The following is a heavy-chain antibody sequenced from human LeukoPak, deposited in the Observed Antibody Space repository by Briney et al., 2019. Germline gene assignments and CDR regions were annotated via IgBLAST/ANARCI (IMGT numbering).Heavy chain of an antibody. CDR1: GYTFTSYD. CDR2: MNPNSGNT. D-gene: IGHD3-22*01. Sequence: ASVKVSCKASGYTFTSYDINWVRQATGQGLEWMGWMNPNSGNTGYAQKFQGRVTMTRNTSISTAYMELSSLRSEDTAVYYCARGPLDPKRYYYDSSGYYLNYWGQGTLVTVSS. CDR3: ARGPLDPKRYYYDSSGYYLNY. V-gene: IGHV1-8*01. J-gene: IGHJ4*02.